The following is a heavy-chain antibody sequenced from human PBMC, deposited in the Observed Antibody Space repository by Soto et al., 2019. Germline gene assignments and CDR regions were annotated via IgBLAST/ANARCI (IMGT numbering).Heavy chain of an antibody. CDR1: GFTFSNAW. CDR2: IKSKTDGGTT. Sequence: EVQLVESGGGLVKPGGSLRLSCAASGFTFSNAWMNWVRQAPGKGLEWVGRIKSKTDGGTTDYAAPVKGKFTISRADSKNTLYLQMNSLKTEGTAVYYCTTDQTMLVGYAFDIWGQGTMVTVSS. V-gene: IGHV3-15*07. J-gene: IGHJ3*02. D-gene: IGHD3-22*01. CDR3: TTDQTMLVGYAFDI.